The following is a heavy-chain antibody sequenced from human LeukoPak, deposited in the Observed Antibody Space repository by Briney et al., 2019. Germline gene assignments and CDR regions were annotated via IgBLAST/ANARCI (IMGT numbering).Heavy chain of an antibody. Sequence: PGGSLRLSCAASGFTFSSYSMNWVRQAPGKGLEWVSSISSSSSYIYYADSVKGRFTISRDNAKNSLYLQMNSLRAEDTAVYYCAGRCSSTSCYDIEFDYWGQGTLVTVPS. J-gene: IGHJ4*02. CDR2: ISSSSSYI. CDR1: GFTFSSYS. D-gene: IGHD2-2*01. CDR3: AGRCSSTSCYDIEFDY. V-gene: IGHV3-21*01.